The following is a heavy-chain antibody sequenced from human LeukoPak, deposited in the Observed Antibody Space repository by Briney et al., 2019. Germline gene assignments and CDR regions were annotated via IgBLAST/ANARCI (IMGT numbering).Heavy chain of an antibody. CDR1: GYTFTRYY. V-gene: IGHV1-69*02. Sequence: GASVKVSFKASGYTFTRYYMHWVRQAPGQGLEWMGRIIPILGIANYAQKFQGRVTITADKSTSTAYMELSSLRSEDTAVYYCATTPTVTTVYWFDPWGQGTLVTVSS. D-gene: IGHD4-17*01. CDR3: ATTPTVTTVYWFDP. J-gene: IGHJ5*02. CDR2: IIPILGIA.